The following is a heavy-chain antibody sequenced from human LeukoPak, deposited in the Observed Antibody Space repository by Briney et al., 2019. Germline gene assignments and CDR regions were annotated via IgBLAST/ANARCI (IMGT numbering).Heavy chain of an antibody. V-gene: IGHV3-23*01. Sequence: PGGSLRLSCAASGVTFSNYAMSWVRQAPGKGLVWVASFSGGFDTTYHADSVKGRLTINRDKTKKNLFLQMKRLRAEDTAIYYCAKADLATCAGGTCYFFDHWGQGILVTVSS. J-gene: IGHJ4*02. CDR1: GVTFSNYA. CDR3: AKADLATCAGGTCYFFDH. D-gene: IGHD2-15*01. CDR2: FSGGFDTT.